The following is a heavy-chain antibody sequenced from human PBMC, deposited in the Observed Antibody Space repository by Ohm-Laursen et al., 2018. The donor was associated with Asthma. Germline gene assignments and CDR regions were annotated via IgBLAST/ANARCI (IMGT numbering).Heavy chain of an antibody. D-gene: IGHD3-3*01. Sequence: SLRLSCAASGFNFNSSAMHWVRQAPGKGLEWVAVMSYDASLKYYADSVNGRSAISRDDSTSTLYLHMNSLRPDDTAVYYCARDVMEWYLPAFDFWGQGTLVTASS. J-gene: IGHJ4*02. CDR3: ARDVMEWYLPAFDF. V-gene: IGHV3-30*09. CDR2: MSYDASLK. CDR1: GFNFNSSA.